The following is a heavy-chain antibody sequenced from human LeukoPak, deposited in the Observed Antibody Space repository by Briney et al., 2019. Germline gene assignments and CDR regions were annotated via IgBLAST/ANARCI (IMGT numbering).Heavy chain of an antibody. Sequence: SETLSLTCTVSGGSISSYYWNWIRQPPGKGLEYIGYVYYSGRTKYNPSLKSRVTISVDTSKNQFSLKLSSVTAADTAVYYCAGVSRYFDWFRGNWFDPWGQGTLVTVSS. D-gene: IGHD3-9*01. J-gene: IGHJ5*02. CDR3: AGVSRYFDWFRGNWFDP. CDR2: VYYSGRT. V-gene: IGHV4-59*01. CDR1: GGSISSYY.